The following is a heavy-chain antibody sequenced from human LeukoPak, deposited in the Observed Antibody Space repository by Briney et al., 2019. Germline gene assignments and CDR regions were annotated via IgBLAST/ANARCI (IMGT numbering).Heavy chain of an antibody. CDR2: IYIGGRT. V-gene: IGHV3-53*01. J-gene: IGHJ4*02. D-gene: IGHD2-21*02. CDR3: AILAVTYYFDY. Sequence: GGSLRLSCAASGFPVSSYYMSWVRQAPGKGLEWVSVIYIGGRTYYADSVKGRFTISRDNAKNSLYLQMNSLRAEDTAVYYCAILAVTYYFDYWGQGTLVTVSS. CDR1: GFPVSSYY.